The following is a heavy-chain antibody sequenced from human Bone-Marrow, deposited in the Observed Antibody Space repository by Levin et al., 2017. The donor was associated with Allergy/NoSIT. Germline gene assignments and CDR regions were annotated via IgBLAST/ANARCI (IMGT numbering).Heavy chain of an antibody. Sequence: GGSLRLSCAASGFTFSGSAVHWVRQASGKGLEWVGRIRNKANTYATEYAASVKGRFSMSRDDSKNTAYLQMNSLKTEDTAVYYCARVYGDSGDAFDLWGQGTMVIVSS. CDR1: GFTFSGSA. CDR3: ARVYGDSGDAFDL. J-gene: IGHJ3*01. D-gene: IGHD4-17*01. V-gene: IGHV3-73*01. CDR2: IRNKANTYAT.